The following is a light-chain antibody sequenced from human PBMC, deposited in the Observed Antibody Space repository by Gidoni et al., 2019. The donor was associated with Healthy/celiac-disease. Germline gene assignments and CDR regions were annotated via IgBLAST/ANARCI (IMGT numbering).Light chain of an antibody. CDR3: CSYAGSSTYV. Sequence: QSALTQPASVSGSPGQSITISCTGTSSDVGSYNLVSWYQQDPGKAPKLMIYEVSKRPSGVSKRFSGSKSGNTASLTISGLQAEDEADYYCCSYAGSSTYVFGTGTKVTVL. CDR1: SSDVGSYNL. V-gene: IGLV2-23*02. J-gene: IGLJ1*01. CDR2: EVS.